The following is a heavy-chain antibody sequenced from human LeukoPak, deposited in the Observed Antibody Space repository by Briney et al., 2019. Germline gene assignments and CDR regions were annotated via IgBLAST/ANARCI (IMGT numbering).Heavy chain of an antibody. CDR1: GGSFSGYY. CDR2: INHSGST. V-gene: IGHV4-34*01. Sequence: SETLSLTCAVYGGSFSGYYWSWIRQPPGKGLEWIGEINHSGSTNYNPSLKSRVTISVDTSKNQFSLKLSSVTAADTAVYYCARAPYHYDYVLGSYRRLYYFDYWGQGTLVTVSS. CDR3: ARAPYHYDYVLGSYRRLYYFDY. J-gene: IGHJ4*02. D-gene: IGHD3-16*02.